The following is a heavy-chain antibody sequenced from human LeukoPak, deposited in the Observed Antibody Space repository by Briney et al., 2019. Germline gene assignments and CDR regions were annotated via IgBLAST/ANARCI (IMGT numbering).Heavy chain of an antibody. CDR2: ISSSGSTI. J-gene: IGHJ4*02. CDR1: GFTFSSYE. D-gene: IGHD1-26*01. Sequence: PGGSLRLSCAASGFTFSSYEMNWVRQAPGKGLGWDSYISSSGSTIYYADSVKGRFTISRDNAKNSLYLQMNSLRAEDTAVYYCARIVGATHYWGQGTLVTVSS. CDR3: ARIVGATHY. V-gene: IGHV3-48*03.